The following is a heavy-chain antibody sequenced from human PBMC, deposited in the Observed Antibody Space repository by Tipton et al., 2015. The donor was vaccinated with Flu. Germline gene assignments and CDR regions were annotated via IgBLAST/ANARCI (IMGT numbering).Heavy chain of an antibody. CDR1: GFTVNSNY. V-gene: IGHV3-53*01. CDR2: IYSDRTT. D-gene: IGHD3-3*01. Sequence: SLRLSCAASGFTVNSNYMTWVRQAPGKGLEWVSVIYSDRTTYYADSVKGRFTISRDISKNTLYLQMNSLRVEDTAVYYCAREGGYDFWSGFYPYAMDVWGQGTTVTVSS. CDR3: AREGGYDFWSGFYPYAMDV. J-gene: IGHJ6*02.